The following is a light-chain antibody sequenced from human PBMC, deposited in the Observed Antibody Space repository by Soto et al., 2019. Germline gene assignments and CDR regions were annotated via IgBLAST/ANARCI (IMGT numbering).Light chain of an antibody. J-gene: IGKJ1*01. CDR1: QNINDY. V-gene: IGKV1-5*01. CDR2: DAT. Sequence: DIQMTQSPSTLSASVGDRVTITCRASQNINDYSAWYQQKPGESPNVLIYDATTLESRLPSSFSGSGPGTQCTLTIRGLQPDYFATYFCQQYNTHRTFGQGTKLQIK. CDR3: QQYNTHRT.